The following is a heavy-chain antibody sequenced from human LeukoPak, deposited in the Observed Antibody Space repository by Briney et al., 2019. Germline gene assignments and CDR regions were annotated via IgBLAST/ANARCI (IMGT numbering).Heavy chain of an antibody. CDR2: IRQDGSEK. Sequence: GGSLRLSCAASGFTFSNYWMSWVRQAPGKGLEWVANIRQDGSEKQYVDSVKGRFTISRDNAKNSLYLQVNSLRAEDMAVFFCVRESRSGTSYWGRGTLVTVSS. CDR1: GFTFSNYW. J-gene: IGHJ4*02. CDR3: VRESRSGTSY. V-gene: IGHV3-7*01. D-gene: IGHD3-10*01.